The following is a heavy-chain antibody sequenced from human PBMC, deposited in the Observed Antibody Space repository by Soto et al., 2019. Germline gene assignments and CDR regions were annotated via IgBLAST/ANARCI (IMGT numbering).Heavy chain of an antibody. J-gene: IGHJ4*02. CDR2: INHSGST. Sequence: PSETLSLTCAVYGGSFSGYYWTWIRQPPGTGLEWIGEINHSGSTNYNPSLKSRVTISVDTSKNQFSLKLTSVTAADTAVYYCAKDRPRRTSGYFFDYWGQGTPVTVSS. V-gene: IGHV4-34*01. D-gene: IGHD1-1*01. CDR1: GGSFSGYY. CDR3: AKDRPRRTSGYFFDY.